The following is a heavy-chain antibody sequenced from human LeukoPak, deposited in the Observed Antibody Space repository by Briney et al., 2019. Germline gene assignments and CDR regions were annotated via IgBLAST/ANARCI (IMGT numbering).Heavy chain of an antibody. CDR1: GFTFSSYS. CDR2: IYSGGDT. J-gene: IGHJ5*02. D-gene: IGHD1-7*01. V-gene: IGHV3-53*01. CDR3: ARDPRITGTTP. Sequence: GGSLRLSCAASGFTFSSYSMNWVRQAPGKGLEWVSTIYSGGDTYYADSVKGRFTISRDNSKNTLYLQMNSLRAGDTAVYYCARDPRITGTTPWGQGTLVTVSS.